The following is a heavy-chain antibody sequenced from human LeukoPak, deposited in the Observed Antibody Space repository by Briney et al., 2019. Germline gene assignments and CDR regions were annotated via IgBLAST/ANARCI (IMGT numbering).Heavy chain of an antibody. J-gene: IGHJ4*02. CDR2: IYYSGST. V-gene: IGHV4-31*02. CDR3: ARGVGYCSGGSCYSGGNFDY. CDR1: GGSISSGGYY. D-gene: IGHD2-15*01. Sequence: SQTLSLTCTVSGGSISSGGYYWSWIRQRPGKGLEWIGYIYYSGSTYYNPSLKSRVTISVDTSKNQFSLKLSSVTAADTAVYYCARGVGYCSGGSCYSGGNFDYWGQGTLVTVSS.